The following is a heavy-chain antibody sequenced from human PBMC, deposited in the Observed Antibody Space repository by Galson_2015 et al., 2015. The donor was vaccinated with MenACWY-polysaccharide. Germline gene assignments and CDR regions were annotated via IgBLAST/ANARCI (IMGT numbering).Heavy chain of an antibody. D-gene: IGHD2-2*01. CDR1: GFTFSDYY. Sequence: SLRLSCAASGFTFSDYYMTWIRQAPGKGLDWVSYISSSGSTVDYADSVKGRFTISRDNAKNSLYLQMSSLRAEDTAVYYCARDGEGGGYCSSTSCRGAFDIWGQGTVVTVSS. V-gene: IGHV3-11*01. J-gene: IGHJ3*02. CDR3: ARDGEGGGYCSSTSCRGAFDI. CDR2: ISSSGSTV.